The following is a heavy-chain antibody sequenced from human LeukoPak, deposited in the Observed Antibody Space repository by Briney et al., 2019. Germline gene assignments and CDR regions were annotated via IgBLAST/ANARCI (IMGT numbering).Heavy chain of an antibody. D-gene: IGHD2-21*02. CDR2: IYHSGST. CDR1: GGSISSGGYS. J-gene: IGHJ6*02. V-gene: IGHV4-30-2*01. CDR3: ASAEATYCGGDCLIVSSGMDV. Sequence: PSRTLSLTCAVCGGSISSGGYSWSWIRQPPGKGLQWIGYIYHSGSTYYNPSLKSRVTISVDRSKNQFSLKLSSVTAADTAVYYCASAEATYCGGDCLIVSSGMDVWGQGTTVTVSS.